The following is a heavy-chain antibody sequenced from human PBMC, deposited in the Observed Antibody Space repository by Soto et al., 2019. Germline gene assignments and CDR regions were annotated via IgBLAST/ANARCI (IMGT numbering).Heavy chain of an antibody. CDR2: ISKSSVTT. CDR1: GFSFSTSE. CDR3: APRKFGSFNIAAFEI. V-gene: IGHV3-48*03. Sequence: VGSLRLSCAASGFSFSTSEMNWVRQAPGKGLEWISYISKSSVTTHYADSVKGRFTISRDNANNSLFLEMNSLRVEDTALYYCAPRKFGSFNIAAFEIWGQGTMVNVSS. D-gene: IGHD3-16*01. J-gene: IGHJ3*02.